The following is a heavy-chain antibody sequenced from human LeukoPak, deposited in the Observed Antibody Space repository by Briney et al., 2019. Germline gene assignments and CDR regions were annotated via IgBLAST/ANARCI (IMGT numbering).Heavy chain of an antibody. CDR3: AIGMVRGVIIDNWFDP. Sequence: SVKVSCKASGGTFSSYAISWVRQAPGQGLEWMGGIIPIFGTANYAQKFQGRVTITADESTSTAYMELSSLRSEDTAVYYCAIGMVRGVIIDNWFDPWGQGTLVTVSS. CDR1: GGTFSSYA. J-gene: IGHJ5*02. CDR2: IIPIFGTA. D-gene: IGHD3-10*01. V-gene: IGHV1-69*13.